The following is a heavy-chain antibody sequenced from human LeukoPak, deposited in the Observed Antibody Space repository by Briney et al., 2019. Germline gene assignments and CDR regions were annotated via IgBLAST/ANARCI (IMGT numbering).Heavy chain of an antibody. V-gene: IGHV3-30*02. CDR3: VADPFGRGVTGSLWL. D-gene: IGHD3-10*01. CDR1: GFTFSNYG. J-gene: IGHJ4*02. CDR2: TRFDGNNE. Sequence: GGSLRLSCAASGFTFSNYGMHWVRRAPGKGLEWMTFTRFDGNNEFYADSVKDRLTISRDNSKNTLYLQMNSLRTEDTAVYYCVADPFGRGVTGSLWLWGQGTLVTVSS.